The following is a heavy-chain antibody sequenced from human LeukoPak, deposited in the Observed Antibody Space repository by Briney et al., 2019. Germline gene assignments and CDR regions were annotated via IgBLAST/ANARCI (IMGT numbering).Heavy chain of an antibody. Sequence: GASVKVSCKASGYTFTSYGISWVRQAPGQGLEWMGWISAYNGNTNYAQKLQGRVTMTKDTSTSTAYMELRSLISDDTAVYYCARDPRRRYYDSSGYYRWFDYWGQGTLVTVSS. CDR2: ISAYNGNT. CDR1: GYTFTSYG. D-gene: IGHD3-22*01. CDR3: ARDPRRRYYDSSGYYRWFDY. J-gene: IGHJ4*02. V-gene: IGHV1-18*01.